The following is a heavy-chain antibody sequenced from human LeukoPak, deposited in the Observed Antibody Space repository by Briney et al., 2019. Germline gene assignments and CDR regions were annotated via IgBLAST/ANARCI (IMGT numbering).Heavy chain of an antibody. V-gene: IGHV4-61*02. CDR3: VRGPYGSGISNWFDP. CDR2: IHTSGST. J-gene: IGHJ5*02. D-gene: IGHD3-10*01. CDR1: GGSISSGSYY. Sequence: PSETLSLTCTVSGGSISSGSYYWSWIRQPAGKGLEWIGRIHTSGSTNYNPSLKSRVTISVDTSKNQFSLKLSSVTAADTAVYYCVRGPYGSGISNWFDPWGQGTLVIVSS.